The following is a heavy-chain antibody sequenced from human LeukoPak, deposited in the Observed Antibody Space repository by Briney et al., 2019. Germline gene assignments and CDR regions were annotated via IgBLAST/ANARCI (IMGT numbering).Heavy chain of an antibody. CDR2: ISSSSSYI. CDR3: AREMGGAFDI. J-gene: IGHJ3*02. V-gene: IGHV3-21*01. Sequence: GGSLRLSCAASGFTFSSYSMNWVRQAPGKGLEWVSSISSSSSYIYYADSMKGRFTISRDNAKNSLYLQMNSLRAEDTAVYYCAREMGGAFDIWGQGTMVTVSS. D-gene: IGHD1-26*01. CDR1: GFTFSSYS.